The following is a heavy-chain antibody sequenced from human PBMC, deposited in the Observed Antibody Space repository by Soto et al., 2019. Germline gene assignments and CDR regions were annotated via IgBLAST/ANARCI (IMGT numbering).Heavy chain of an antibody. CDR3: ARRLKDESGASPYDSARDV. D-gene: IGHD6-6*01. V-gene: IGHV5-51*01. Sequence: AVESLQISCQASGYTFSKYWIAWVRQMPGKGLEYVGIVYPGDSDTRYSPSFQGQVTISVDTSTSTAYMQWNSLKASDSAMYYCARRLKDESGASPYDSARDVWGLGTSVTVS. CDR1: GYTFSKYW. CDR2: VYPGDSDT. J-gene: IGHJ6*02.